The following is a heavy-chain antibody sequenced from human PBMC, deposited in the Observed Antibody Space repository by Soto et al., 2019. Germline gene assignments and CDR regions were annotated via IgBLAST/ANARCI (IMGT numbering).Heavy chain of an antibody. J-gene: IGHJ6*02. Sequence: QVQLVQSGAEVKKPGASVKVSCKASGYTFTSYGISWVRQAPGQGLEWMGWISAYNGNTNYAQRLQGSVTMTTDTSTSTLYMELRSLRSDDTAVYYCARDVRGHYYYYGMDVWGQGTTVTVSS. D-gene: IGHD5-12*01. V-gene: IGHV1-18*01. CDR1: GYTFTSYG. CDR2: ISAYNGNT. CDR3: ARDVRGHYYYYGMDV.